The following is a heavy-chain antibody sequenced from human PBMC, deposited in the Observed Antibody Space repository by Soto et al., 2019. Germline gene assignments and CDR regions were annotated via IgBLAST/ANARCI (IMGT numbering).Heavy chain of an antibody. V-gene: IGHV1-46*01. CDR1: GGTFSSYA. CDR2: INPSGGST. D-gene: IGHD5-12*01. Sequence: ASVKVSCKASGGTFSSYAISWVRQAPGQGLEWMGIINPSGGSTSYAQKFQGRVTMTRDTSTSTVYMELSSLRSEDTAVYYCARDAIIEMATIFSSWGQGTLVTVSS. CDR3: ARDAIIEMATIFSS. J-gene: IGHJ4*02.